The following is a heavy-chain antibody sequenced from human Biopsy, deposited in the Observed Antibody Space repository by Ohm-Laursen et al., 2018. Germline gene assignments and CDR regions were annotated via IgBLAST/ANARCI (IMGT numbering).Heavy chain of an antibody. CDR2: ISGSGGNT. CDR3: AKDWFPYADYARAHGVDV. D-gene: IGHD3-16*01. J-gene: IGHJ6*02. CDR1: GFTFSDCA. V-gene: IGHV3-23*01. Sequence: SLRLSCTASGFTFSDCAMNWVRQAPGKGLEWVSTISGSGGNTYYADSVRGRFTVSRDGSKNTLYLQMNSLRPEDTAVYYCAKDWFPYADYARAHGVDVWGQGTTVTVSS.